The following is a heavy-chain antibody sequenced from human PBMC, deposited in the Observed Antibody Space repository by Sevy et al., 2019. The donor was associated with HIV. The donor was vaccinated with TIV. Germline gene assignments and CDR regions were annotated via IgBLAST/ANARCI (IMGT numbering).Heavy chain of an antibody. J-gene: IGHJ4*02. Sequence: SETLSLTCTVSGGSIRTFYWSWIRQPPGKGLEWIGYIYYIGSTNYNPSLKSRVTISVDTSKNQFSLKLSSVTAADTAVYYCARVPRTRSIAAAALYYFDYWGQGTLVTVSS. CDR1: GGSIRTFY. CDR2: IYYIGST. D-gene: IGHD6-13*01. CDR3: ARVPRTRSIAAAALYYFDY. V-gene: IGHV4-59*01.